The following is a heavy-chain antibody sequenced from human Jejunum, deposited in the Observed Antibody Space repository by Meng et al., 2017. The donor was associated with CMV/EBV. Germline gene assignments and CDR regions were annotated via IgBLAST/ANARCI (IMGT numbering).Heavy chain of an antibody. CDR3: ARSGGSTWYEEKNVFDP. J-gene: IGHJ5*02. D-gene: IGHD6-13*01. V-gene: IGHV2-5*02. CDR1: FSLTTCGVG. Sequence: FSLTTCGVGVGWIRQPTGKALEWLALVYWDDDKRYNPALKSRLTITRDTSKNQVVLTMTNMDPADTATYFCARSGGSTWYEEKNVFDPWGQGTLVTVSS. CDR2: VYWDDDK.